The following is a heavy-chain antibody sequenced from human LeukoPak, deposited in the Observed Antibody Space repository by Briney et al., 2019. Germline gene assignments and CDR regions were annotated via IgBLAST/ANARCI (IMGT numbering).Heavy chain of an antibody. Sequence: GASLQISCKGSGYSFTSYWIGWVRQMPGKGLEWMGIIYPGDSDTRYSPSFQGQVTISADKSISTAYLQWSSLKASDTAMYCCARLWPRIAARRLYGMDVWGQGTTVTVSS. CDR2: IYPGDSDT. J-gene: IGHJ6*02. CDR3: ARLWPRIAARRLYGMDV. CDR1: GYSFTSYW. D-gene: IGHD6-13*01. V-gene: IGHV5-51*01.